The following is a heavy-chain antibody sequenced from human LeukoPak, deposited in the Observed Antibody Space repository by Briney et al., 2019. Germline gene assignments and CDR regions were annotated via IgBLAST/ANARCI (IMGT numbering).Heavy chain of an antibody. CDR2: INWNGGST. CDR1: GFTFDDYG. Sequence: GGSLRLSCAASGFTFDDYGMSWVRQAPGKGLEWVSGINWNGGSTGYADSVEGRFTISRDNAKNSLYLQMNSLRAEDTALYYCARGHSGYPFDYWGQGTLVTVSS. J-gene: IGHJ4*02. V-gene: IGHV3-20*04. D-gene: IGHD3-22*01. CDR3: ARGHSGYPFDY.